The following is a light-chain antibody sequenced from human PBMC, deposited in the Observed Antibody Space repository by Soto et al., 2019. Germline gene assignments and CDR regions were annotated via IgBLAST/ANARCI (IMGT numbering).Light chain of an antibody. V-gene: IGKV3-20*01. CDR1: QTIKNTY. J-gene: IGKJ2*01. Sequence: EIVLTQSPGTLSLSPGERATLSCRASQTIKNTYLAWHQQRPGQAPRLLIYGASIRATGIPDRFSGSGSGTDFTLTINRLEPEDVAVYYCQQYGSSPGTFGHGTKLEI. CDR3: QQYGSSPGT. CDR2: GAS.